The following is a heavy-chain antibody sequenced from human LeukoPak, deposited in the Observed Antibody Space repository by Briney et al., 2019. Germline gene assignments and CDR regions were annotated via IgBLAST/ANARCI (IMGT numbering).Heavy chain of an antibody. J-gene: IGHJ5*02. CDR3: ARRPGSGELLTVGNWFDP. D-gene: IGHD3-10*01. CDR1: GYTFTGYY. CDR2: INPNSGGT. V-gene: IGHV1-2*06. Sequence: GASVKVSCKASGYTFTGYYMHWVRQAPGQGLEWMGRINPNSGGTNYAQKFQGRVTMTRGTSISTAYMELSRLRSDDTAVYYCARRPGSGELLTVGNWFDPWGQGTLVTVSS.